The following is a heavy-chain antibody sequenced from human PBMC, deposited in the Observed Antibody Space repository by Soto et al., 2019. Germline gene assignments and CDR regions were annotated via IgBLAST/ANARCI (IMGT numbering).Heavy chain of an antibody. CDR2: IYWDDDK. J-gene: IGHJ6*03. CDR3: ALTVTSYYYYYMDV. CDR1: GFSLSTSGVG. V-gene: IGHV2-5*02. Sequence: GSGPTLVNPTQTLTLTCTFSGFSLSTSGVGVGWIRQPPGKALEWLALIYWDDDKRYSPSLKSRLTITKDTSKNQVVPTMTNMDPVDTATYYCALTVTSYYYYYMDVWGKGTTVTVSS. D-gene: IGHD4-17*01.